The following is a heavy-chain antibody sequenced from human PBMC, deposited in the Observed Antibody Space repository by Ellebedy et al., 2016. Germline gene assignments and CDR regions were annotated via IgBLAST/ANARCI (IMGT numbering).Heavy chain of an antibody. V-gene: IGHV1-69*13. Sequence: SVKVSCXASGGTFSSYAISWVRQAPGQGLEWMGGIIPIFGTANYAQKFQGRATITADESTSTAYMELSSLRSEDTAVYYCARTWTLIRGVLDVWGQGTTVSVSS. J-gene: IGHJ6*02. CDR2: IIPIFGTA. CDR3: ARTWTLIRGVLDV. CDR1: GGTFSSYA. D-gene: IGHD3-10*01.